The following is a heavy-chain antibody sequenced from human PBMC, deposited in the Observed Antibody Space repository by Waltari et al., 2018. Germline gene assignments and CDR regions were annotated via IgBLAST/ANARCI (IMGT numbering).Heavy chain of an antibody. CDR3: ARDSGLYYGSGSFDY. J-gene: IGHJ4*02. CDR1: GYTFTGYY. CDR2: INPNSGGT. Sequence: QVQLVQSGAEVKKPGASVKVSCKASGYTFTGYYMHLVRQAPGQGLECMGWINPNSGGTNYAQKFQGRVTMTRDTSISTAYMELSRLRSDDTAVYYCARDSGLYYGSGSFDYWGQGTLVTVSS. V-gene: IGHV1-2*02. D-gene: IGHD3-10*01.